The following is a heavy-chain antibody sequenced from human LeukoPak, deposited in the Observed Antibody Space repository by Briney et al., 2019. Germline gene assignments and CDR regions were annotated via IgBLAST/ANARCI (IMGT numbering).Heavy chain of an antibody. D-gene: IGHD6-13*01. CDR1: GGSISSYY. Sequence: SETLFLTCTVSGGSISSYYWSWIRQPPGKGLEWIGYIYYSGSTNYNPSLKSRVTISVDTSKNQFSLKLSSVTAADTAVYYCARDRGTAVDYWGQGTLVTVSS. CDR2: IYYSGST. J-gene: IGHJ4*02. V-gene: IGHV4-59*12. CDR3: ARDRGTAVDY.